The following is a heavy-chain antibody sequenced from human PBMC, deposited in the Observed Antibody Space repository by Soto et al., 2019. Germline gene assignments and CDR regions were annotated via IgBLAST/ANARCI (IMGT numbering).Heavy chain of an antibody. CDR1: GESFSGYY. D-gene: IGHD2-15*01. CDR2: INHSGST. CDR3: ARGVVVVAAIQGKATYSGMDV. J-gene: IGHJ6*02. V-gene: IGHV4-34*01. Sequence: SETLSLTCAVYGESFSGYYWSWIRQPPGKGLEWIGEINHSGSTNYNPSLKSRVTISVDTSKNQFSLKLSSVTAADTAVYYCARGVVVVAAIQGKATYSGMDVWGQGNTVTISS.